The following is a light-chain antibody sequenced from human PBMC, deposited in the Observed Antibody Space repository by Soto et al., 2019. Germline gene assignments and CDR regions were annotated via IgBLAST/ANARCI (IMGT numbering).Light chain of an antibody. J-gene: IGLJ1*01. Sequence: QSVLTQPPSVSAAPGQKVTISCSGSSSDVGAFNYVSWYQQHPGKAPKLMIFEINKRPSGVPDRFSGSKSGNTASLTVSGLQAEDEADYYCSSYAGINIYVFGGGTKVTVL. CDR1: SSDVGAFNY. V-gene: IGLV2-8*01. CDR2: EIN. CDR3: SSYAGINIYV.